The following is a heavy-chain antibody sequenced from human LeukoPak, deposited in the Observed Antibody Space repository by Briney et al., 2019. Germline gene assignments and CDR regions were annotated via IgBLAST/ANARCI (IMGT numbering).Heavy chain of an antibody. Sequence: ASVKVSCKASGGTFSSYAISGVRQAPGRGLEWMRGIIPIFGTANYAQKFQGRVTITADESTSTAYMELSSLRSEDTAVYYCARDPDTAMGGSAFDIWGQGTMVTVSS. CDR1: GGTFSSYA. V-gene: IGHV1-69*01. CDR2: IIPIFGTA. D-gene: IGHD5-18*01. J-gene: IGHJ3*02. CDR3: ARDPDTAMGGSAFDI.